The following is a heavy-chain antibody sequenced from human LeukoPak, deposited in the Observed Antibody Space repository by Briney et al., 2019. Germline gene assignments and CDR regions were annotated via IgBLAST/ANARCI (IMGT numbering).Heavy chain of an antibody. V-gene: IGHV3-30*02. J-gene: IGHJ4*02. Sequence: GGSLRLSCAASGFTFSSYGMHWVRQAPGKGLEWVAVIWYGGSNKCYADSVQGRFTISRDNSKNTLYLQMNSLSAEDTAVYYCAKALTPGYSSSWYYFDYWGQGTLVTVSS. CDR2: IWYGGSNK. CDR3: AKALTPGYSSSWYYFDY. D-gene: IGHD6-13*01. CDR1: GFTFSSYG.